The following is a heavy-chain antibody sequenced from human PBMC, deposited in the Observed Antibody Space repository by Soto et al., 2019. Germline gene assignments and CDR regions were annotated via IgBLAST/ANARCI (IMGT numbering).Heavy chain of an antibody. CDR2: IYPGDSDI. Sequence: GESLKISCKGSGYRFTNFWIGWVRQMPGKGLEWMGIIYPGDSDIRYSPSFQGQVTISADKSINTAYLQWSSLKASDTARYYCGRQNGAFDICGQRTMVTVSS. CDR3: GRQNGAFDI. CDR1: GYRFTNFW. V-gene: IGHV5-51*01. D-gene: IGHD2-8*01. J-gene: IGHJ3*02.